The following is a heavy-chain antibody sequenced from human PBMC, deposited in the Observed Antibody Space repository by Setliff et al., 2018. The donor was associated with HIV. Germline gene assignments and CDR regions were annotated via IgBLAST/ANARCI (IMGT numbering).Heavy chain of an antibody. CDR1: GGSFSGYY. Sequence: SETLSLTCAVYGGSFSGYYWSWIRQPPGKGLEWIGEINHTGSTNYNPSLKSRVTISRDTSKNQFSLKLTSVTAADTAVYYCARLRRSSGWSFDYWAQGTLVT. V-gene: IGHV4-34*01. CDR3: ARLRRSSGWSFDY. D-gene: IGHD6-19*01. CDR2: INHTGST. J-gene: IGHJ4*02.